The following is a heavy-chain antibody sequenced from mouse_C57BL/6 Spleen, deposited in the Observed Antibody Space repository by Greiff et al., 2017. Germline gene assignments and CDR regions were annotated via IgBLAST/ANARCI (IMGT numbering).Heavy chain of an antibody. CDR1: GFSFNTYA. V-gene: IGHV10-1*01. CDR3: TRHDDWDGDLYY. D-gene: IGHD4-1*01. Sequence: EVHLVESGGGFVQPKGSLKLSCAASGFSFNTYAMNWVRQAPGKGLEWVAHIRSNSNNYASYYADSVKDRFTISRDDSESMLYLPMNNVKTEDTAIYYCTRHDDWDGDLYYWGQGTTLTVSS. J-gene: IGHJ2*01. CDR2: IRSNSNNYAS.